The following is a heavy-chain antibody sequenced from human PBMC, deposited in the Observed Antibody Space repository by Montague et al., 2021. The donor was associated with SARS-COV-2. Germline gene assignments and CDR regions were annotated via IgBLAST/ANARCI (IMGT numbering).Heavy chain of an antibody. J-gene: IGHJ4*02. Sequence: SETLSLTCTVSGGSITVSYCCSWVRQSPGRGLEWIGESCHTGSTTYNPSLSSRVTISVDTSKNQFSLKLSSVTAADTAVYYCARHERQWLRLYPYYFDYWGQGTLVTVSS. CDR3: ARHERQWLRLYPYYFDY. CDR2: SCHTGST. CDR1: GGSITVSYC. V-gene: IGHV4-4*02. D-gene: IGHD5-12*01.